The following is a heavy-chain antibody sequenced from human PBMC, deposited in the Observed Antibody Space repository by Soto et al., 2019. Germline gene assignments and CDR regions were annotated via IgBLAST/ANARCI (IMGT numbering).Heavy chain of an antibody. Sequence: QVQLVQSGAEVKKPGASVKVSCKASGYTFASYAISWMRQAPGQGLEWMEWISAYNGNTNYAQKLQGIVTMTTDTAARTANRELRSLSSEDTAVYNWARYPPPPDSWGQGTLVPVSS. CDR2: ISAYNGNT. CDR1: GYTFASYA. V-gene: IGHV1-18*01. J-gene: IGHJ4*02. CDR3: ARYPPPPDS.